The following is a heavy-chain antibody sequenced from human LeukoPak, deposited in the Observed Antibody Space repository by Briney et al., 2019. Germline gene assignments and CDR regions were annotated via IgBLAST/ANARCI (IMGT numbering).Heavy chain of an antibody. CDR1: GYTFTGYY. CDR2: INPSGGST. D-gene: IGHD6-13*01. Sequence: ASVKVSCKASGYTFTGYYIHWVRQAPGQGLEWMGIINPSGGSTRYAQEFQGRVTMTRDTSTSTVYMELSSVRSEDTAVYYCARGMYSSKFDLWGRGTLVSVSS. V-gene: IGHV1-46*01. CDR3: ARGMYSSKFDL. J-gene: IGHJ2*01.